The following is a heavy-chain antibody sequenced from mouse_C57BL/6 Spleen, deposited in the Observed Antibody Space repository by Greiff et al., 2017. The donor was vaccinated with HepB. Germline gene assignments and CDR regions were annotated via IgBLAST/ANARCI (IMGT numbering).Heavy chain of an antibody. CDR1: GYTFTSYW. D-gene: IGHD1-2*01. V-gene: IGHV1-61*01. J-gene: IGHJ2*01. CDR2: IYPSDSET. Sequence: QVQLQQPGAELVRPGSSVQLSCKASGYTFTSYWMDWVKQRPGQGLEWIGNIYPSDSETHYNQKFKDKATLTVDKSSSTAYMQLSSLTSEDSAVYSCARSGDGSYFDYWGQGTTLTVSS. CDR3: ARSGDGSYFDY.